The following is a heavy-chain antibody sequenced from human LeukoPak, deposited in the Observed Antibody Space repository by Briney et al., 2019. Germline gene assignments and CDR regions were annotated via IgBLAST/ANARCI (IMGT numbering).Heavy chain of an antibody. D-gene: IGHD3-10*02. Sequence: GGSLRLSYAASGFTFSSYEMNWVRQAPGKGLEWVSYISSSGSTIYYADSVKGRFTISRDNAKNSLYLQMNSLRAEDTAVYYCAELGITMIGGVWGRGTTVTISS. V-gene: IGHV3-48*03. J-gene: IGHJ6*04. CDR2: ISSSGSTI. CDR1: GFTFSSYE. CDR3: AELGITMIGGV.